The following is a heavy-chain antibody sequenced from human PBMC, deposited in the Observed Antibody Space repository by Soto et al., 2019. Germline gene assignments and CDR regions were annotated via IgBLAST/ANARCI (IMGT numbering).Heavy chain of an antibody. Sequence: EVQLLESGGGLVQPGGSLRLSCAASGFTFANYGMTWVRQASGKGLEWVAGISGSGVHTYYADSVKGRFTISRDNSKSTLYLQMNSLRAEDTALYYCAKDLLYDNTWYTLDPWGPGTLVTVSS. CDR3: AKDLLYDNTWYTLDP. CDR2: ISGSGVHT. J-gene: IGHJ5*02. D-gene: IGHD6-13*01. V-gene: IGHV3-23*01. CDR1: GFTFANYG.